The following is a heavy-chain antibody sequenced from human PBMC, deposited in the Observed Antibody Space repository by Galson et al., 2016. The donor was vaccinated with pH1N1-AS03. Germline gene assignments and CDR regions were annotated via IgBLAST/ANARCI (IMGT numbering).Heavy chain of an antibody. J-gene: IGHJ5*02. V-gene: IGHV3-73*01. Sequence: SLRLSCAASGSNFSASAMHWVRQTSGKGLEWIGRIRAKAYNYATEYAAPVRGRFTISKDDSKNTAFLQMNSLKIEETAVYYCTRHPRRAAGGLGGFDPWGRNPGHRLL. CDR1: GSNFSASA. CDR3: TRHPRRAAGGLGGFDP. D-gene: IGHD6-13*01. CDR2: IRAKAYNYAT.